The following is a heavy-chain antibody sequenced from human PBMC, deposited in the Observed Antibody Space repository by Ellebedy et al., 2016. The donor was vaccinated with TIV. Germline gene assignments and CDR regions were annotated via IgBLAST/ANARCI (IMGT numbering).Heavy chain of an antibody. CDR3: ASSLEAWYGD. V-gene: IGHV1-18*01. D-gene: IGHD2-15*01. CDR2: ISADNGDT. CDR1: GYTFTKYD. J-gene: IGHJ4*02. Sequence: ASVKVSCXASGYTFTKYDVNWVRQAPGEGLEWMGCISADNGDTNYAQKFQGRVTMTTEKSTTTAYMKLRGLRSDDTAVYFCASSLEAWYGDWGQGTLVTVSS.